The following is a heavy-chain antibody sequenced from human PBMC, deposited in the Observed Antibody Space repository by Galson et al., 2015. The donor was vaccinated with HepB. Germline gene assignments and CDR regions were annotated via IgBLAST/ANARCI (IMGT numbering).Heavy chain of an antibody. Sequence: CAISGDSVSSNSAAWNWIRQSPSRGLEWLGRTYYRSKWYNDYAVSVKSRITINPGTSKNQFSLQLNSVTPEDTAVYYCARDPRSRGTVAFDPWGQGTLVTVSS. CDR2: TYYRSKWYN. J-gene: IGHJ5*02. D-gene: IGHD4-23*01. CDR3: ARDPRSRGTVAFDP. V-gene: IGHV6-1*01. CDR1: GDSVSSNSAA.